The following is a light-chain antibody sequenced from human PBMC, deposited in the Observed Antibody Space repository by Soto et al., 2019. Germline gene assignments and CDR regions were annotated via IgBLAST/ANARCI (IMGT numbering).Light chain of an antibody. CDR2: DAS. CDR3: QQRSSWPRLT. Sequence: EIVLTQSPATLSVSPGERATLSCRASQSVSSYLAWYQQKPGQAPRLLIYDASNRATGIPARFSGSGSVTDFTLIISSLEPEDFAAYYCQQRSSWPRLTFGGGTKVDIK. V-gene: IGKV3-11*01. J-gene: IGKJ4*01. CDR1: QSVSSY.